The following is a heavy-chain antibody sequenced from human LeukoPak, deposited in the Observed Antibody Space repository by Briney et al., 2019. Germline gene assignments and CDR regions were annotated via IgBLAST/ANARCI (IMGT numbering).Heavy chain of an antibody. J-gene: IGHJ4*02. CDR2: IYYSQST. V-gene: IGHV4-39*07. Sequence: SETLSLTCTVSGGSLSSSSYYWGWLRQPPGKGLEWISRIYYSQSTYYNPYLKSRVTISVDTSKHQFSLKLSSVAAADTAVYYCARDPPSEYDYVWGSYRPTVFDYWGQGTLVTVSS. CDR1: GGSLSSSSYY. D-gene: IGHD3-16*02. CDR3: ARDPPSEYDYVWGSYRPTVFDY.